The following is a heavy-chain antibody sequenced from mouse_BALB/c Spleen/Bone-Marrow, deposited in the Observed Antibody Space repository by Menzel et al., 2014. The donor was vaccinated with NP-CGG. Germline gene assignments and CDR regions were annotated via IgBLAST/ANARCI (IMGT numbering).Heavy chain of an antibody. V-gene: IGHV1S81*02. CDR2: IDPGTGRT. Sequence: VQLQESGAELVKPGASVKLSCKASGYTFTSYWMHWVKQRPGQGLEWIGEIDPGTGRTDYNKKFKSRATLTVDKSSSTAYMHLSSLTSEDSAVYYCARINGYDYWGQGTTHTVSS. D-gene: IGHD2-2*01. J-gene: IGHJ2*01. CDR3: ARINGYDY. CDR1: GYTFTSYW.